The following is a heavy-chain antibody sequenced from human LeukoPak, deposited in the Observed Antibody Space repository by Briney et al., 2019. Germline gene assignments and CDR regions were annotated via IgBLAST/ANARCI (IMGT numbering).Heavy chain of an antibody. CDR3: ARDASYYYDSSGYYYPRNFDY. J-gene: IGHJ4*02. CDR1: GGTFSSYA. V-gene: IGHV1-69*13. D-gene: IGHD3-22*01. Sequence: ASVKVSCKASGGTFSSYAISWVRQAPGQGLEWMGGIIPIFDTANYAQKFQGRVTITADESTSTAYMELSSLRSEDTAVYYCARDASYYYDSSGYYYPRNFDYWGQGTLVTVSS. CDR2: IIPIFDTA.